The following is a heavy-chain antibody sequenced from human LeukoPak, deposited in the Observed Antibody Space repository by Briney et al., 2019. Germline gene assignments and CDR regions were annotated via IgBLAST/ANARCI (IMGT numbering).Heavy chain of an antibody. CDR1: GYTFSSYH. CDR3: ARELSSSSRLLDS. CDR2: INPSVGST. Sequence: GASVKVSCKASGYTFSSYHMHWVRQAPGQGLEWMGIINPSVGSTSHAQKFQGRVTMTRDMSTSTVYMELSSLRSEDTAVHYCARELSSSSRLLDSWGQGTLVTVSS. J-gene: IGHJ4*02. D-gene: IGHD6-6*01. V-gene: IGHV1-46*01.